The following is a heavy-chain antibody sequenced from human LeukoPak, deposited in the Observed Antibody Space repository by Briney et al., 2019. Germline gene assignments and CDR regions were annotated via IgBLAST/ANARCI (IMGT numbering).Heavy chain of an antibody. J-gene: IGHJ5*02. CDR3: ARHYRSLEDWFDP. CDR2: IYYSGST. V-gene: IGHV4-39*01. CDR1: GFTFSSYA. Sequence: GSLRLSCAASGFTFSSYAMSWVRQAPGKGLEWIGSIYYSGSTYYNPSLKSRVTISVDTSKNQFSLKLSSVTAADTAVYYCARHYRSLEDWFDPWGQGTLVTVSS.